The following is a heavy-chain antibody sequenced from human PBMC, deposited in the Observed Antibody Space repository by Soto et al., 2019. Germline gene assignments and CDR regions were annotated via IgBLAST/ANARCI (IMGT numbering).Heavy chain of an antibody. D-gene: IGHD6-13*01. Sequence: SVKVSCKASGGTFSSYAISWVRQAPRQGLEWMGGIIPIFGTANYAQKFQGRVTITADESTSTAYMELSSLRSEDTAVYYCARSGVPYSSSWSPRYYGMDVWGQGTTVTVSS. J-gene: IGHJ6*02. V-gene: IGHV1-69*13. CDR1: GGTFSSYA. CDR2: IIPIFGTA. CDR3: ARSGVPYSSSWSPRYYGMDV.